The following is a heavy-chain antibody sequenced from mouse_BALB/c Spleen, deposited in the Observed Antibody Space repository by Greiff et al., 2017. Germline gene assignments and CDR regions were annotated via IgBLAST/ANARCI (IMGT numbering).Heavy chain of an antibody. J-gene: IGHJ4*01. CDR3: ARKVVAGDYAMDY. D-gene: IGHD1-3*01. CDR2: ISSGGSYT. Sequence: EVQLVESGGGLVKPGGSLKLSCAASGFTFSSYAMSWVRQSPEKRLEWVAEISSGGSYTYYPDTVTGRFTISRDNAKNTLYLQMSSLRSEDTAMYYCARKVVAGDYAMDYWGQGTSVTVSS. V-gene: IGHV5-9-4*01. CDR1: GFTFSSYA.